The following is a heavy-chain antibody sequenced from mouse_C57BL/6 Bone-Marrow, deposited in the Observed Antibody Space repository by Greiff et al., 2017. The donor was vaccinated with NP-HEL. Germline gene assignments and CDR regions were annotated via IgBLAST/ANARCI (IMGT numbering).Heavy chain of an antibody. D-gene: IGHD2-3*01. J-gene: IGHJ3*01. CDR2: SRNKANDYTT. CDR3: ARDGGYYRFAY. V-gene: IGHV7-1*01. Sequence: EVMLVESGGGLVQSGRSLRLSCATSGFTFSDFYMEWVRQAPGKGLEWIAASRNKANDYTTEYSASVKGRFIVSRDTSQSILYLQMNALRAEDTAIYYCARDGGYYRFAYWGQGTLVTVSA. CDR1: GFTFSDFY.